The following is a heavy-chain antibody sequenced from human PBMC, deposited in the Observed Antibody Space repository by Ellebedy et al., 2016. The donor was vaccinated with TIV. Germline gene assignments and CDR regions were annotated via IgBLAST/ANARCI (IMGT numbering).Heavy chain of an antibody. J-gene: IGHJ4*02. CDR2: RKEDGSEA. CDR1: GLTLSGYW. V-gene: IGHV3-7*03. CDR3: ARAGGRHSTGSGFY. D-gene: IGHD3-16*01. Sequence: PGRSLRLSCAASGLTLSGYWMSWVRQPQGKGLEWVANRKEDGSEAYYVDSVKGRFTISRDNATNSLYLQMSNLRAEDTAVFYCARAGGRHSTGSGFYWGQGTRVTVST.